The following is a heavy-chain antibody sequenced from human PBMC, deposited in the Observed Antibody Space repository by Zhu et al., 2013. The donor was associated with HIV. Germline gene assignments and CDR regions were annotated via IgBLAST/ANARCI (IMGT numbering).Heavy chain of an antibody. CDR2: VFHSGSA. D-gene: IGHD4-17*01. CDR1: GYSISSGYY. J-gene: IGHJ5*02. CDR3: ARAPVGGDYRGFFDP. Sequence: QVQLQESGPGLVKPSETLSLTCTVSGYSISSGYYWGWIRQPPGKGLEWIGSVFHSGSAYYNASLKSRVTILLDTSKNQFSLRLSSVTAEDTAVYHCARAPVGGDYRGFFDPWGQGILVTVSS. V-gene: IGHV4-38-2*02.